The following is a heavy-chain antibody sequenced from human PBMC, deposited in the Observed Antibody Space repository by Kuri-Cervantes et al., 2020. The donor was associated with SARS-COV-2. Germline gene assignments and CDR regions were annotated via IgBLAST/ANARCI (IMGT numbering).Heavy chain of an antibody. CDR2: IYTSGST. CDR1: GGSISGYY. J-gene: IGHJ3*02. V-gene: IGHV4-4*07. CDR3: ARATDYYDFWGGYYSSGQEIAFDI. D-gene: IGHD3-3*01. Sequence: SETLSLTCTVSGGSISGYYWNWIRQPAGKGLEWIGRIYTSGSTNYNPSLKSRVTMSVDTSKNQFSLKLSSVTAADTAVYYCARATDYYDFWGGYYSSGQEIAFDIWGQGTMVTVSS.